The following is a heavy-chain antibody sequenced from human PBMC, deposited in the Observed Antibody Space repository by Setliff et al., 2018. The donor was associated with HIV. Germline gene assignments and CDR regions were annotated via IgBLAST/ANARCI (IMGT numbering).Heavy chain of an antibody. V-gene: IGHV3-23*01. Sequence: GGSLRLSCAASGFTFDDYATHWVRQAPGKGLEWVSGISGRGGSQYYADSVRGRFTVSRDNSKNTLYLQMSSLRAEDTAVYYCAKDIGTTHLYYFDSWGQGTLVTVSS. CDR2: ISGRGGSQ. J-gene: IGHJ4*02. CDR3: AKDIGTTHLYYFDS. CDR1: GFTFDDYA. D-gene: IGHD1-26*01.